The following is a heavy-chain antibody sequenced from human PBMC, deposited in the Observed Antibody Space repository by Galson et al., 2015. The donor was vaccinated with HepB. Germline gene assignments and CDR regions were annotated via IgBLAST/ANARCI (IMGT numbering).Heavy chain of an antibody. CDR3: AKDLGYGSGSYEDY. J-gene: IGHJ4*02. Sequence: SLRLSCAASGFTFSSYAMSWVRQAPGKGLEWVSAISGSGGSTYYADSVKGRFTISRDNSKNTLYLQMNSLRAEDTAVYYCAKDLGYGSGSYEDYWGQGTLVTVSS. CDR1: GFTFSSYA. V-gene: IGHV3-23*01. CDR2: ISGSGGST. D-gene: IGHD3-10*01.